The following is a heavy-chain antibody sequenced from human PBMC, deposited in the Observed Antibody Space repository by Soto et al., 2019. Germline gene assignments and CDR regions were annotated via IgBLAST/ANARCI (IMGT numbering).Heavy chain of an antibody. Sequence: QVQLVQSGAEVKKPGSSVKVSCKASGGTFSSYAISWVRQAPGQGLEWMGGIIPIFGTANYAQKFQGRVTITADESTSTAYMELSRLRSEDTAVYYCARDHEYCSGGSCYRYFDDWGQGTLVTVSS. V-gene: IGHV1-69*01. D-gene: IGHD2-15*01. CDR2: IIPIFGTA. CDR3: ARDHEYCSGGSCYRYFDD. CDR1: GGTFSSYA. J-gene: IGHJ4*02.